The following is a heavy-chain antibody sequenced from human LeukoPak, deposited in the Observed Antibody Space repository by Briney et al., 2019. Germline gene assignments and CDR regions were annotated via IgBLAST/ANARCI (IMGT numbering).Heavy chain of an antibody. D-gene: IGHD3-22*01. J-gene: IGHJ4*02. CDR1: GFTFSSYA. CDR2: ISSNGGST. V-gene: IGHV3-64*01. CDR3: ARGDGHYDSSGPSSY. Sequence: GGSLRLSRAASGFTFSSYAMHWVRQAPGKGLEYVSAISSNGGSTYYASSVKGRFTISRDNSKNTLYLQMGSLRAEDMAVYYCARGDGHYDSSGPSSYWGQGTLVTVSS.